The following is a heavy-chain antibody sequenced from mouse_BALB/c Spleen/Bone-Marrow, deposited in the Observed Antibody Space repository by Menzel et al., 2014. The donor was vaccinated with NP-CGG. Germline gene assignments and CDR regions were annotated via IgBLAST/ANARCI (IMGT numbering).Heavy chain of an antibody. D-gene: IGHD1-2*01. Sequence: DVQLVESGGGLVQPGGSLKLSCAASGFDFSRFWMSWVQQAPGKGLEWIGEINPDSSTINYTPSLKDKFIISRDNAKNTLYLQMSKVRSEDTALYYCARLGYYGSFAFWGQGTLVTVSA. CDR1: GFDFSRFW. J-gene: IGHJ3*01. CDR2: INPDSSTI. V-gene: IGHV4-1*02. CDR3: ARLGYYGSFAF.